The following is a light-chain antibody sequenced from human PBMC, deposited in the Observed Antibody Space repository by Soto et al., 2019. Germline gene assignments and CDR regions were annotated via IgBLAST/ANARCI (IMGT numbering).Light chain of an antibody. Sequence: QSALTQPASVSGSPGQSITISGNGTSSDIGGSNWVSWYQQHPGRAPKLIIFVVSGRPSGVSDRFSGSRSDNTASLTISGLQAEDEADYYCTSHSSSGTLAVFGTGTKLTVL. V-gene: IGLV2-14*01. CDR3: TSHSSSGTLAV. CDR2: VVS. CDR1: SSDIGGSNW. J-gene: IGLJ1*01.